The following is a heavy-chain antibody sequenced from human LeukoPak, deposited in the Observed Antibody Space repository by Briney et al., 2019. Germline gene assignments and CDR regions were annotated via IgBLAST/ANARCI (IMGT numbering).Heavy chain of an antibody. Sequence: GSXRLSCAASGFTFGNAWTSWVRQAPGKGLEWVANIKRDGSEKYYVDSVKGRFTISRDNAENSLYLQMNSLRDEDTALYYCARGHYGMEVWGQGTTVTVSS. CDR1: GFTFGNAW. V-gene: IGHV3-7*01. J-gene: IGHJ6*02. CDR2: IKRDGSEK. CDR3: ARGHYGMEV.